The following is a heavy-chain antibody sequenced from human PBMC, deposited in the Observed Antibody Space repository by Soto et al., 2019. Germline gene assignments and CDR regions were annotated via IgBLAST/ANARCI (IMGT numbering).Heavy chain of an antibody. V-gene: IGHV1-18*01. CDR2: TSASMVT. CDR3: ARDSSGRAIFDS. D-gene: IGHD6-19*01. CDR1: GYTFTSYG. J-gene: IGHJ4*02. Sequence: QVQLVQSGGEVKKPGASVKVSCRASGYTFTSYGISWVRQAPGQGLEWLGWTSASMVTNYAQKFQGRVTMTTDTSTSTAYMVLRSLRFDDTAVYYCARDSSGRAIFDSWGQGSLLTVSS.